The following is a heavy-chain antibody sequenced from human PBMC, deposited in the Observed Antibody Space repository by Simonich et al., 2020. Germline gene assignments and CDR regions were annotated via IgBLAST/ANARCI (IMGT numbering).Heavy chain of an antibody. D-gene: IGHD3-22*01. CDR1: GYTFTGYY. CDR2: DNPNSGGT. Sequence: QVQLVQSGAEVKKPGASVKVSCKASGYTFTGYYMHWVRQAPGQGLEWMGRDNPNSGGTNEEQKCQGRVTMTRDTSISTAYMELSRMRSDDTAVYYCARDWYYYDSSGYYSDAFDIWGQGTMVTVSS. J-gene: IGHJ3*02. CDR3: ARDWYYYDSSGYYSDAFDI. V-gene: IGHV1-2*06.